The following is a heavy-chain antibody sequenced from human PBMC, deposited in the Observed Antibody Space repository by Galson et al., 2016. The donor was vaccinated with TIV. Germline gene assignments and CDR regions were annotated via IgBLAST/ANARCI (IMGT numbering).Heavy chain of an antibody. CDR3: ARGNDPGTTDSLDY. CDR2: IKQDGDYK. J-gene: IGHJ4*02. Sequence: SLRLSCAASGFTFSRHWMSWVRQAPVKGLEWVANIKQDGDYKYYVDSVKGRFTISRDNAKNSLYLQMNSLRAEDTAVYYCARGNDPGTTDSLDYWGQGTLVTVSS. D-gene: IGHD1-1*01. CDR1: GFTFSRHW. V-gene: IGHV3-7*01.